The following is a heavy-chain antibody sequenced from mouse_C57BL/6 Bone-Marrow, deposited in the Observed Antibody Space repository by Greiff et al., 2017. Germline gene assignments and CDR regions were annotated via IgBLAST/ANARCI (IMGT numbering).Heavy chain of an antibody. V-gene: IGHV5-4*03. CDR2: ISDGGSYT. D-gene: IGHD1-1*01. J-gene: IGHJ2*01. Sequence: EVMLVEPGGGLVKPGGSLKLSCAASGFTFSSYAMSWVRPTPEKRLEWVATISDGGSYTYYPDNVKGRFTISRDNAKNNLYLQMSHLKSEDTAMYYCARVVYYYGSSFDYWGQGTTLTVSS. CDR3: ARVVYYYGSSFDY. CDR1: GFTFSSYA.